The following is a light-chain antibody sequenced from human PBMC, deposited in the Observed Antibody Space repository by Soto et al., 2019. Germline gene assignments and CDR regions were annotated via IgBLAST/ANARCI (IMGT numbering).Light chain of an antibody. J-gene: IGKJ5*01. V-gene: IGKV2D-29*02. CDR1: XSLLHITGETF. CDR2: EVS. CDR3: MQSTQLPPT. Sequence: DVVMTKTPRSLSVAPEQQAPISXKSSXSLLHITGETFLFWYLQKPGTSPQXXSYEVSTRVSVGPDRFSGSGAVTDFTLESSRVETDDVGIYSCMQSTQLPPTFGQGTRLEIK.